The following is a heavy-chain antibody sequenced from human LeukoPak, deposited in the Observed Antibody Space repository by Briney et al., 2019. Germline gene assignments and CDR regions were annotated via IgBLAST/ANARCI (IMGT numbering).Heavy chain of an antibody. D-gene: IGHD3-3*01. CDR2: IDSDGSST. CDR1: GFTFSDYW. J-gene: IGHJ3*02. V-gene: IGHV3-74*01. CDR3: ARGFTIFGVVNDAFDI. Sequence: PGGSRRLSCAASGFTFSDYWMHWVRQAPGKGLVWVSRIDSDGSSTSNADSVKGRFTISRDNAKNTVYLQMNSLRGEDTAVYYCARGFTIFGVVNDAFDIWGQGTMVTVSS.